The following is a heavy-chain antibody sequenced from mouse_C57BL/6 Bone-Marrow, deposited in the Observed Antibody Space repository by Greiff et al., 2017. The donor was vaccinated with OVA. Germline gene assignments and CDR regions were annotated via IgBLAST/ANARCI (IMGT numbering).Heavy chain of an antibody. CDR1: GYTFTDYY. J-gene: IGHJ1*03. V-gene: IGHV1-26*01. D-gene: IGHD2-5*01. CDR2: INPNNGGT. Sequence: EVQLQQSGPELVKPGASVKISCKASGYTFTDYYMNWVKQSHGKSLEWIGDINPNNGGTSYNQKFKGKATLTVDKSSSTAYMELRSLTSEDSAVYYCASGYSNYERYLDVWGTGTTVTVSS. CDR3: ASGYSNYERYLDV.